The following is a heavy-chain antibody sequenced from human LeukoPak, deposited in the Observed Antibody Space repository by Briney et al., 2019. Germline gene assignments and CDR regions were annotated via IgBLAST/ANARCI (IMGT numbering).Heavy chain of an antibody. CDR2: ISGSGGST. V-gene: IGHV3-23*01. J-gene: IGHJ6*03. CDR1: GFTFSSYA. Sequence: GGSLRLSCAASGFTFSSYAMSWVRQAPGKGLEWVSAISGSGGSTYYADSVKGRFTISRDNSKNTLYLQMNSLRAEDTAVYYCARQFGGDYDFWSGYYTYYYYYYMDVWGKGTTVTVSS. D-gene: IGHD3-3*01. CDR3: ARQFGGDYDFWSGYYTYYYYYYMDV.